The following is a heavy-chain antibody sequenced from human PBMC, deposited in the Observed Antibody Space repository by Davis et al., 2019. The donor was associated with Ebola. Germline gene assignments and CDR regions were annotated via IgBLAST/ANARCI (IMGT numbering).Heavy chain of an antibody. V-gene: IGHV4-34*01. J-gene: IGHJ4*02. CDR2: INHSGST. CDR1: GGSLSGNS. CDR3: ARVDYGGH. D-gene: IGHD4/OR15-4a*01. Sequence: SETLSLTCTVYGGSLSGNSWSWIRQPPGKGLEWIAEINHSGSTNYNPSLKSRVSISVDTSKNQFSLKLSSVTAADTAVYYCARVDYGGHWGQGTLVTVSS.